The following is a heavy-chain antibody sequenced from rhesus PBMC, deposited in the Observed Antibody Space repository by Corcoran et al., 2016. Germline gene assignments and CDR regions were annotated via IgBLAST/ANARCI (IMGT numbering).Heavy chain of an antibody. D-gene: IGHD6-25*01. Sequence: QVQLQESGPGLVKPSETLSLTCTVSGASISSYWWSWIRQPPGKGREWIGEIKGNSGSTNYNPSLRSRVTISRDTSKNQFSLKLSSVTAADTAVYYCAISTPQSGRFDYWGQGVLVTVSS. J-gene: IGHJ4*01. CDR2: IKGNSGST. CDR3: AISTPQSGRFDY. V-gene: IGHV4-80*01. CDR1: GASISSYW.